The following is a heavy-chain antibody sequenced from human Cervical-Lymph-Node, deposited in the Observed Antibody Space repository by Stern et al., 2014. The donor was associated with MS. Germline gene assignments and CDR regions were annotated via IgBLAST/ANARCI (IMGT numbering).Heavy chain of an antibody. J-gene: IGHJ5*02. CDR3: AREWISSSYGFDP. V-gene: IGHV3-30*15. Sequence: VQLLESGGGVVQPGRSLGLSCEAPGFTFSSYVMHWVRQAPGKGLEWGAVISYDGSKKYYDDSVKARFTISQANSKNTLNSQMSSLRADDTAVYYCAREWISSSYGFDPWGQGTLVTVST. CDR1: GFTFSSYV. D-gene: IGHD6-6*01. CDR2: ISYDGSKK.